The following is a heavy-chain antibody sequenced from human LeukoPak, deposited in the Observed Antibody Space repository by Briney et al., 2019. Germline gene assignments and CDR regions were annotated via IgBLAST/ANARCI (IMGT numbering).Heavy chain of an antibody. D-gene: IGHD3-22*01. J-gene: IGHJ4*02. V-gene: IGHV3-30*02. CDR1: GFTFSNFG. Sequence: GGSLRLSCAASGFTFSNFGMHWVRQAPGKGLEWVAFIRYDGSNKYYADSVKGRFTISRDNSKNTLYLQMNSLSAEDTAVYYCARGFRDSRGFWVDYWGQGTRVIVSS. CDR3: ARGFRDSRGFWVDY. CDR2: IRYDGSNK.